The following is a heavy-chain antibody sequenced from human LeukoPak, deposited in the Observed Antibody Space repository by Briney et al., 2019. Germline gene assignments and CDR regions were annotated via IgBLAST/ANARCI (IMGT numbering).Heavy chain of an antibody. D-gene: IGHD2-21*02. CDR3: ATEAIVVVTARDYWYFDL. CDR2: IIPILGIP. CDR1: GGTFSSYA. V-gene: IGHV1-69*04. Sequence: SVKVSCKASGGTFSSYAISWVRQAPGQGLEWMGRIIPILGIPNYARKFQGRVTITADKSTTTAYMELSSLRSEDTAVYYCATEAIVVVTARDYWYFDLWGRGTLVTVSS. J-gene: IGHJ2*01.